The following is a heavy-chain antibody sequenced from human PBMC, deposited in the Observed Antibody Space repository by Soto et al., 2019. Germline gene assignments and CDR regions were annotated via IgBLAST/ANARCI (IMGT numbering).Heavy chain of an antibody. CDR1: AFTFSSYS. J-gene: IGHJ3*02. CDR2: ISSSSSTI. V-gene: IGHV3-48*01. Sequence: GGSLRLSCAASAFTFSSYSMNWVRQAPGKGLEWVSYISSSSSTIEYADSVKGRFTISRDNAKNSLYLQMNSLRAEDTAVYYCAREQYAGAFDIWGQGTMVTVSS. D-gene: IGHD2-2*01. CDR3: AREQYAGAFDI.